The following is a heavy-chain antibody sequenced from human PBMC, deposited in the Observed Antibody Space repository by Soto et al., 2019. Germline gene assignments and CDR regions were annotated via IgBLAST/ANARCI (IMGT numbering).Heavy chain of an antibody. D-gene: IGHD1-26*01. CDR2: ISTFNGKT. CDR3: ARLLTEGATFREDAFDL. V-gene: IGHV1-18*01. Sequence: QIKLVQSGGDVKTPGASVKVSCTTSRYTFTSHGIAWVRKAPGQGLEWMGWISTFNGKTDYAQKFKGRVTMTADTITRTVQMELRSLRSDDTAVYYCARLLTEGATFREDAFDLWGEGTKVTVSS. J-gene: IGHJ3*01. CDR1: RYTFTSHG.